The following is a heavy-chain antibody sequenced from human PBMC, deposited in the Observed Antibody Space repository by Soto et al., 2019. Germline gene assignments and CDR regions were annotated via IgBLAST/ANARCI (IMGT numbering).Heavy chain of an antibody. CDR2: ISYDGSRT. Sequence: QVQLVESGGGVVQPGRSLRLSCAASGFTFSIFGMHWVRQAPGKGLEWVAVISYDGSRTYYRDSVKGRFTISRDSSKNTLYLQMNSLRAEDTAVYYCAKSMAVAFPGFYGLNVWGQGTTVNVSS. D-gene: IGHD6-19*01. J-gene: IGHJ6*02. CDR3: AKSMAVAFPGFYGLNV. V-gene: IGHV3-30*18. CDR1: GFTFSIFG.